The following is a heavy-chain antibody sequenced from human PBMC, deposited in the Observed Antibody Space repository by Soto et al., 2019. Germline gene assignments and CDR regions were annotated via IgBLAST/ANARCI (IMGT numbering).Heavy chain of an antibody. CDR2: IIPIFGTA. CDR1: GGTFSSYA. CDR3: AKTPIYCSGGSCYLDY. Sequence: GASVKVSCKASGGTFSSYAISWVRQAPGQGLEWMGGIIPIFGTANYAQKFQGRVTITADESTSTAYMELSSLRSEDTAVYYCAKTPIYCSGGSCYLDYWGQGTLVTVSS. J-gene: IGHJ4*02. D-gene: IGHD2-15*01. V-gene: IGHV1-69*13.